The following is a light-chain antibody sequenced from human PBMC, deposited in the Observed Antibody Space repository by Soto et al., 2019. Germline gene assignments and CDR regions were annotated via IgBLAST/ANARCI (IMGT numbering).Light chain of an antibody. CDR1: QSVSSS. V-gene: IGKV3-11*01. CDR3: QQGSTWPWT. CDR2: EAS. Sequence: EIVLTQSPANLSLSPGERATLSCRASQSVSSSLAWYQQKLGQAPRLLIYEASDRATGIPARFSGSGSGTDFTLIISSLEPEDFAVYYCQQGSTWPWTFGQGTKVEIK. J-gene: IGKJ1*01.